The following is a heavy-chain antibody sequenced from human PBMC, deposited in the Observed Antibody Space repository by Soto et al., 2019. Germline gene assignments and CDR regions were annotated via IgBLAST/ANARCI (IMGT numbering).Heavy chain of an antibody. D-gene: IGHD6-13*01. V-gene: IGHV1-3*01. Sequence: ASVKVSCKASGYTFTSYAMHWVRQAPGQRLEWMGWINAGNGDTKYSQKFQGRVTITRDTSASTAYMELSSLRSEDTAVYYRARVSLAAPDYYFDYWGQGTLVTVSS. CDR2: INAGNGDT. CDR1: GYTFTSYA. J-gene: IGHJ4*02. CDR3: ARVSLAAPDYYFDY.